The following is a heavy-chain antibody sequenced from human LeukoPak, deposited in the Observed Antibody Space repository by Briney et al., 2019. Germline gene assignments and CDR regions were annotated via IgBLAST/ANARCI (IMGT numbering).Heavy chain of an antibody. CDR3: ARGLVVARHDAFDI. D-gene: IGHD2-21*01. Sequence: SETLSLTCAVYGGSFSGYYWSWIRQPPGKGLEWFGEINHSGSTNYNPSLKSRVTISVDTSKNQFSLKLSSVTAADTAVYYCARGLVVARHDAFDIWGQGTMVTVSS. CDR1: GGSFSGYY. J-gene: IGHJ3*02. CDR2: INHSGST. V-gene: IGHV4-34*01.